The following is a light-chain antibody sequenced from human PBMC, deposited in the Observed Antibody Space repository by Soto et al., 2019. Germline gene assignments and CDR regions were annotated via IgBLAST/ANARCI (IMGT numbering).Light chain of an antibody. CDR3: QQYNNWWT. CDR2: GAS. J-gene: IGKJ1*01. CDR1: QTVSNN. Sequence: EIVMTQSPATLSVSPGERATLSCRASQTVSNNLAWYQQKPGQAPRLLIYGASTRVTGIPARFSGSGSGTEFTLTISSLQSEDFAVYYCQQYNNWWTFGQGTKVDIK. V-gene: IGKV3-15*01.